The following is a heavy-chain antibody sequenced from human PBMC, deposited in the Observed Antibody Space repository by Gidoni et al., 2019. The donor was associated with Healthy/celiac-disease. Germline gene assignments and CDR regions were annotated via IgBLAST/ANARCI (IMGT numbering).Heavy chain of an antibody. D-gene: IGHD1-26*01. J-gene: IGHJ6*02. CDR3: ARVSGFYYYYGMDV. CDR1: GFTLRSYG. CDR2: IWYDGSNK. Sequence: QVQLVESGGGVVQPGRSLRLPCAASGFTLRSYGMHWVRQAPGKGLEWVAVIWYDGSNKYYADAVKGRFTISRDNSKNTLYLQMNSLRAEDTAVYYCARVSGFYYYYGMDVWGQGTTVTVSS. V-gene: IGHV3-33*01.